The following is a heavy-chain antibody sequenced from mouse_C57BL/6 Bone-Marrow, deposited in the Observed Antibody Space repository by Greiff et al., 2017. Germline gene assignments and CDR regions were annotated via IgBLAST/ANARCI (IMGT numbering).Heavy chain of an antibody. Sequence: VKLQQPGAELVKPGASVKLSCKASGYTFTSYWMHWVKQRPGQGLEWIGMIHPNSGSTNYNEKFKSKATLTVDKSSSTAYMQLSSLTSEDSAFYYCALFREYFDYWGQGTTLTVSS. V-gene: IGHV1-64*01. CDR2: IHPNSGST. J-gene: IGHJ2*01. CDR1: GYTFTSYW. CDR3: ALFREYFDY. D-gene: IGHD6-5*01.